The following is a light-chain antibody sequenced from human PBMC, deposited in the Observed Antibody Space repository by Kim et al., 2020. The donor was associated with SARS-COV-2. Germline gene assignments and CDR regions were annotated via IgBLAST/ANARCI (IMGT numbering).Light chain of an antibody. CDR3: CSYAGSYTWV. J-gene: IGLJ3*02. CDR1: SSDVGGYNY. V-gene: IGLV2-11*01. Sequence: GQSVTISCTGTSSDVGGYNYVSCYQHHPGKAPKVMIYDVNERPSGVPDRFSGSKSGNTASLTISGLQADDEADYYCCSYAGSYTWVFGGGTQLTVL. CDR2: DVN.